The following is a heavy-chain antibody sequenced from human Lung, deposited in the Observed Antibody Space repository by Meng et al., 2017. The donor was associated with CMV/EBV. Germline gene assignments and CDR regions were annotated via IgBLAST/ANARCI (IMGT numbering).Heavy chain of an antibody. CDR2: IYYSGST. CDR3: ARDRSSDWFDP. V-gene: IGHV4-31*03. D-gene: IGHD3-10*01. J-gene: IGHJ5*02. CDR1: GGSISSGGYY. Sequence: CTVSGGSISSGGYYWSWIRQHPGKGLEWIGYIYYSGSTYYNPSLKSRVTISVDTSKNQFSLKLSSVTTADTAVYYCARDRSSDWFDPWGQGTLVTVSS.